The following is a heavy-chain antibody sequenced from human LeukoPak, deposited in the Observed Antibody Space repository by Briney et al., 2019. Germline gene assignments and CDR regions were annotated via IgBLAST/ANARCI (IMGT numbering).Heavy chain of an antibody. V-gene: IGHV4-34*01. CDR1: GGSLNGYY. CDR3: ARERYSTSTNCYVPRYYYYYYMDV. Sequence: SETLSLTCAASGGSLNGYYLSWLRQPPGKGLEWIGEINHSGSTNYNPSLKSRVTISVDTSKNQFSLKLSSVTAADTAVYYCARERYSTSTNCYVPRYYYYYYMDVWGKGTTVTVSS. D-gene: IGHD2-2*01. J-gene: IGHJ6*03. CDR2: INHSGST.